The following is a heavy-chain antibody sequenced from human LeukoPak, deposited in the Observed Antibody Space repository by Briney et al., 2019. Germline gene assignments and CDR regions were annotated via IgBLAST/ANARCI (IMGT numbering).Heavy chain of an antibody. CDR2: ISAYNGNT. J-gene: IGHJ4*02. CDR1: GYTFTGYY. D-gene: IGHD4-17*01. CDR3: ARDGVYGDYNFDY. V-gene: IGHV1-18*04. Sequence: LWASVKVSCKASGYTFTGYYMHWVRQAPGQGLEWMGWISAYNGNTNYAQKFQGRVTMTTDASTSTAYMELRSLRSDDTAVYYCARDGVYGDYNFDYWGQGTLVTVSS.